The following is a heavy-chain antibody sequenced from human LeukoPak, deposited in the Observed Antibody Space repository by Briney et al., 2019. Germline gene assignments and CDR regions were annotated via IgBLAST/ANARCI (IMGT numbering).Heavy chain of an antibody. Sequence: SETLSLTCTVSGGSISSSSYYWGWIRQPPGKGLEWIGSIYYSGSTYYNQSPKSRVTISVDTSKNQFSLKLSSVTAADTAVYYCARAFGSSYAFDIWGQGTMVTVSS. CDR2: IYYSGST. V-gene: IGHV4-39*07. D-gene: IGHD2-15*01. CDR3: ARAFGSSYAFDI. J-gene: IGHJ3*02. CDR1: GGSISSSSYY.